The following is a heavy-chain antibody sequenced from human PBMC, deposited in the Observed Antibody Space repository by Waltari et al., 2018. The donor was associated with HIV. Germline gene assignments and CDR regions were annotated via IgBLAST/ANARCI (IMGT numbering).Heavy chain of an antibody. J-gene: IGHJ4*02. Sequence: QVQLVQSGAEVKKPGSSVKVSCKAFGGTFSRNAISRVRQAPGQGLEWVGGIVPIFGSTTYAQRFQGRVTITADESSTTAYMDLSSLRSEDTAVYYCARDLFSRNSGYDWALGNWGQGTLVTVSS. D-gene: IGHD5-12*01. CDR3: ARDLFSRNSGYDWALGN. CDR2: IVPIFGST. V-gene: IGHV1-69*01. CDR1: GGTFSRNA.